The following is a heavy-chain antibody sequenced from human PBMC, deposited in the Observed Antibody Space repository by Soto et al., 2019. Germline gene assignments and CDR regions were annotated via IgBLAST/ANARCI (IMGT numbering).Heavy chain of an antibody. CDR3: AREQWGFDS. CDR2: IYYTGNS. V-gene: IGHV4-31*03. D-gene: IGHD6-19*01. J-gene: IGHJ4*02. Sequence: QVQLQESGPELVKPSQTLSLTCSVSGGSITTNGHYWTWIRQHPGQGLEWIAYIYYTGNSYLNPSLKSRLSISVDTSKNQFSMELMSVTAADTAVYYCAREQWGFDSWGQGTLVTVSS. CDR1: GGSITTNGHY.